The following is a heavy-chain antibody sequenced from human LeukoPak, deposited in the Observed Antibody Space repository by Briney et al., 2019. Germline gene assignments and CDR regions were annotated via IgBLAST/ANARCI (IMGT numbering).Heavy chain of an antibody. CDR2: IWYDGSNK. D-gene: IGHD6-6*01. CDR1: GFTFSSYG. V-gene: IGHV3-33*01. Sequence: GRSLRLSCAASGFTFSSYGMHRVPPGPGQGLEGVAVIWYDGSNKYYADSVKGRFTISRDNSKNTLYLQMNSLRAEDTAVYYCARDAGSSRIYFDYWGQGTLVTVSS. J-gene: IGHJ4*02. CDR3: ARDAGSSRIYFDY.